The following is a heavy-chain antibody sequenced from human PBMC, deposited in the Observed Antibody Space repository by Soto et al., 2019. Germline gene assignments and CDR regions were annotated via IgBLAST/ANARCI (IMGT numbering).Heavy chain of an antibody. CDR2: IYHIGST. Sequence: QLQLQESGSGLVKPSQTLSLTCAVSGGSISSGGYSWSWIRQPPGKGLEWIGYIYHIGSTYYNPSLNSRVTISVDRSKNQSSMKLSSVTAAGTAVYYCASVPDYWGQGTLVTVSS. V-gene: IGHV4-30-2*01. CDR3: ASVPDY. J-gene: IGHJ4*02. CDR1: GGSISSGGYS.